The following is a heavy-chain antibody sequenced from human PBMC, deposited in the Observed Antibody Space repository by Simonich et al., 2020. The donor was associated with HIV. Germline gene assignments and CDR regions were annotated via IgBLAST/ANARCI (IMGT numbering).Heavy chain of an antibody. D-gene: IGHD5-12*01. CDR2: NHHRGST. Sequence: QVQLQASGPGLVKPSETLSLTCAVSGYSISSGNYWGWIRQPPWKGLVWIGTNHHRGSTYYNPSLKSRVTISIDTSKNQFSMKLSSVTAADTAVYYCARDRGYSGYDFDYWGQGTLVTVSS. J-gene: IGHJ4*02. V-gene: IGHV4-38-2*02. CDR1: GYSISSGNY. CDR3: ARDRGYSGYDFDY.